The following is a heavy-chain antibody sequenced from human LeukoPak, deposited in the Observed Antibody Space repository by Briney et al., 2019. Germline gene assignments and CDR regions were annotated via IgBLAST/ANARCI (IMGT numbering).Heavy chain of an antibody. CDR1: GYAFTGYY. CDR3: ARDPPIGGADVFDI. CDR2: INPNSGGT. J-gene: IGHJ3*02. Sequence: ASVKVSCKAAGYAFTGYYMHWVRQAPGQGLEWMGWINPNSGGTNYAQKFQGRVTMTRDTSISTAYMELSRLTSDDTAVYYCARDPPIGGADVFDIWGQGTMVTVSS. V-gene: IGHV1-2*02. D-gene: IGHD3-10*01.